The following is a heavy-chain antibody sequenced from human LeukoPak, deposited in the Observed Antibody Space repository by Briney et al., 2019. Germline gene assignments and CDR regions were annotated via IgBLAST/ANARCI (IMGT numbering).Heavy chain of an antibody. J-gene: IGHJ4*02. D-gene: IGHD4-17*01. CDR2: IKQDGSEK. CDR1: GFTFSSYW. CDR3: ARDYSTVTTFFDY. V-gene: IGHV3-7*01. Sequence: GGSLRLSCAASGFTFSSYWMSWVRQAPGKGLEWVANIKQDGSEKYYVDSVKGRFTISRDNAKNSLYLQMNSLRAEDTAVYYCARDYSTVTTFFDYWGQGTLVTVSS.